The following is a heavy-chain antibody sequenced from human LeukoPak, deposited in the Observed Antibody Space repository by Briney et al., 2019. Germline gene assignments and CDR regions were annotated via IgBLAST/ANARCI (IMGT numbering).Heavy chain of an antibody. J-gene: IGHJ6*03. D-gene: IGHD3-10*01. CDR2: IYYSGST. CDR3: ARVEEGYGSGRRENYYYYYMDV. V-gene: IGHV4-61*05. CDR1: GGSISSSSYY. Sequence: SETLSLTCTVSGGSISSSSYYWGWIRQPPGKGLEWIGYIYYSGSTNYNPSLKSRVIISVDTSKNQFPLKLSSVTAADTAVYYCARVEEGYGSGRRENYYYYYMDVWGKGTTVTISS.